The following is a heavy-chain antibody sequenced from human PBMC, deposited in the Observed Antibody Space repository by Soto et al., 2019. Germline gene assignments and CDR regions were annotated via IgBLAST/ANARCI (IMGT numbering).Heavy chain of an antibody. Sequence: GGSLRLSCAASGFTFSDYYMSWIRQAPGKGLEWVSYISSSGSTIYYADSVKGRFTISRDNAKNSLYLQMNSLRAEDTAVYYCAGDRRDDYYYYYYMDVWGKGTTVTVSS. CDR2: ISSSGSTI. J-gene: IGHJ6*03. V-gene: IGHV3-11*01. D-gene: IGHD3-10*01. CDR1: GFTFSDYY. CDR3: AGDRRDDYYYYYYMDV.